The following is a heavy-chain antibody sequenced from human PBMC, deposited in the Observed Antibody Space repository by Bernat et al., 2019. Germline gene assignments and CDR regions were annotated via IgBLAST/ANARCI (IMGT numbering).Heavy chain of an antibody. J-gene: IGHJ4*02. D-gene: IGHD2-8*02. CDR2: ISSNGGST. CDR3: VKDHCTGGVCYTISGFDY. CDR1: GFTFSSYA. Sequence: EVQLVESGGGLVQPGGSLRLSCSASGFTFSSYAMHWVRQAPGKGLEYVSAISSNGGSTYYADSVEGRFTISRDNSKNTLYLQMSSLRAEDTAVYYCVKDHCTGGVCYTISGFDYWGQGTLVTVAS. V-gene: IGHV3-64D*06.